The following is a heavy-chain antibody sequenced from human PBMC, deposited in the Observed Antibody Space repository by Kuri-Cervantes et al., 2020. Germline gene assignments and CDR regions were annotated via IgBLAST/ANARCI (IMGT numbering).Heavy chain of an antibody. CDR1: GYTFTSYG. Sequence: ASVKVSCQDSGYTFTSYGISWVRQAPGQGLEWMGWISAYNGNTNYAQNLQGRVTMTTDTSTSTAYMELRSLRSDDTAVYYRASGIKQGYYCYGMDVWGQGTTVTVSS. V-gene: IGHV1-18*01. CDR3: ASGIKQGYYCYGMDV. J-gene: IGHJ6*02. D-gene: IGHD2-21*01. CDR2: ISAYNGNT.